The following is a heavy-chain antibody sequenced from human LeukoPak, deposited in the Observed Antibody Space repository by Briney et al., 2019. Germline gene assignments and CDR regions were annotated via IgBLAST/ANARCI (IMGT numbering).Heavy chain of an antibody. D-gene: IGHD2-21*02. CDR3: AWALIYWGGVCYHFDY. Sequence: SETLSLTCTVSGGSVSSSSYYWGWIRQPPGKGLECIGSIYYSGSTYYNPSLKSRVTISVDTPKNQFSLKLSSVSAADTAVYYCAWALIYWGGVCYHFDYSGQGTLVTVSS. CDR1: GGSVSSSSYY. J-gene: IGHJ4*02. V-gene: IGHV4-39*01. CDR2: IYYSGST.